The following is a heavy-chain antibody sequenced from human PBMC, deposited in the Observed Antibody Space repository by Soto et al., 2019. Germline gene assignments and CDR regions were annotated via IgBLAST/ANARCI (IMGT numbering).Heavy chain of an antibody. CDR1: GFTFSSYD. CDR2: IGTAGDT. CDR3: ARGDLHYYGMDV. Sequence: GGSLRLSCAASGFTFSSYDMHWVRQATGKGLEWVSAIGTAGDTYYPGSVKGRFTISRENAKNSLYLQMNSLRAGDTAVYYCARGDLHYYGMDVWGQGTTVTVSS. J-gene: IGHJ6*02. V-gene: IGHV3-13*01. D-gene: IGHD2-21*02.